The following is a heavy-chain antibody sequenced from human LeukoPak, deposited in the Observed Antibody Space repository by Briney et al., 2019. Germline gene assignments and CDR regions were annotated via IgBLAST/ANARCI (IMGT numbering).Heavy chain of an antibody. CDR1: GYTFTSYD. Sequence: ASVKVSCTASGYTFTSYDINGVRQATGQGLEWMGWMNPNSGNTGYAQKFQGRVTMTRNTSISTAYMELSSLRSEDTAVYYCASLGYSYGYTDYWGQGTLVTVSS. CDR2: MNPNSGNT. D-gene: IGHD5-18*01. J-gene: IGHJ4*02. CDR3: ASLGYSYGYTDY. V-gene: IGHV1-8*01.